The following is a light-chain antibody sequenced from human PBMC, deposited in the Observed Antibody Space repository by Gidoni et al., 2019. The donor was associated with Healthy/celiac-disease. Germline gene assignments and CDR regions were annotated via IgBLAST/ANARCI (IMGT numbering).Light chain of an antibody. V-gene: IGKV1-33*01. CDR2: DAS. J-gene: IGKJ4*01. Sequence: DIQMTQSPSSLSASVGDRVTITCQASQDISNYLNWYQQKPGTAPKLLIYDASNLETGVPSRFSGSGSGTDFTFSICSLQPEDIATYYCQQYDNLPLTFGGGTKVEIK. CDR1: QDISNY. CDR3: QQYDNLPLT.